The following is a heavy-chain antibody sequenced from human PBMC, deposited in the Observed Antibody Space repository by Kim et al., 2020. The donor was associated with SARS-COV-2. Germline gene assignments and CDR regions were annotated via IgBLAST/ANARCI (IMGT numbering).Heavy chain of an antibody. CDR1: GESFNGYQ. D-gene: IGHD2-2*02. CDR2: INHSGSV. Sequence: SETLSLTCAVYGESFNGYQWTWIRQPPGKGLEWIGQINHSGSVNYNPSLKSRVTISTDTSKNQFSLKLTSVTAADTGVYYCARGRAGVVPAPVLGLGPYYEYFIMDVWGRGTTVTV. V-gene: IGHV4-34*01. J-gene: IGHJ6*02. CDR3: ARGRAGVVPAPVLGLGPYYEYFIMDV.